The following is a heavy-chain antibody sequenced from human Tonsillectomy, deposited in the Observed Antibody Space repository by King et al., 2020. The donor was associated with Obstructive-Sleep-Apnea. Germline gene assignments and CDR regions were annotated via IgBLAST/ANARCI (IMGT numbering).Heavy chain of an antibody. V-gene: IGHV4-34*01. CDR1: GGSFSGYY. D-gene: IGHD2-2*01. Sequence: VQLQQWGAGLLKPSETLSLTCAVYGGSFSGYYWSWIRQPPGKGLEWIGEINHSGSTNYNPSLKSRATISVDTSKNQFSLKLSSVTAADTAVYYCARGRYCSSTSCYYKPYYYYYGMDVWGQGTTVTVSS. CDR3: ARGRYCSSTSCYYKPYYYYYGMDV. CDR2: INHSGST. J-gene: IGHJ6*02.